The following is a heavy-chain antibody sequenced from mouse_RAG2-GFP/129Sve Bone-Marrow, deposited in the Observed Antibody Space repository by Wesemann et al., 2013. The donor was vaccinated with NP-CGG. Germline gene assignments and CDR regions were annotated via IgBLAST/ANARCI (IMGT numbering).Heavy chain of an antibody. CDR2: INPSSGYT. Sequence: KQRPGQGLEWIGYINPSSGYTEYNQKFKDKTTLTADKSSSTAYMQLSSLTSEDSAVYYCARYYDYYFDYWGQGTTLTVSS. D-gene: IGHD2-4*01. J-gene: IGHJ2*01. CDR3: ARYYDYYFDY. V-gene: IGHV1-4*02.